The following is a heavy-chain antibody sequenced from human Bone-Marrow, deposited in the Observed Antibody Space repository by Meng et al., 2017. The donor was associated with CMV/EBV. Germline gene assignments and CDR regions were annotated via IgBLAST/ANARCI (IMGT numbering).Heavy chain of an antibody. V-gene: IGHV1-46*01. CDR3: TRAGRGVPGDFDY. CDR2: INPTGGKT. D-gene: IGHD3-10*01. CDR1: GYTFRTYY. Sequence: ASVKVSCKTSGYTFRTYYIHWVRQVSGQGLEWMGIINPTGGKTRYAQKFQDRIIMTTDTSTSTVYTELSSLRSEDTALYYCTRAGRGVPGDFDYWGQGTLVTVSS. J-gene: IGHJ4*02.